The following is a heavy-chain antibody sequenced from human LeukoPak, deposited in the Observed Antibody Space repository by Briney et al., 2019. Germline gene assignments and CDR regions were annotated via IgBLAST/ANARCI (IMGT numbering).Heavy chain of an antibody. CDR3: ARDPLEVLLWFGATEFDY. D-gene: IGHD3-10*01. CDR1: GFTFSDYE. J-gene: IGHJ4*02. Sequence: GGSLRLSCAASGFTFSDYEMNWVRQAPGKGLEWLSHISISGTTIHYADSVKGRFTISRDNAKNSLYLQMNSLRAEDTAVYYCARDPLEVLLWFGATEFDYWGQGTLVTVSS. V-gene: IGHV3-48*03. CDR2: ISISGTTI.